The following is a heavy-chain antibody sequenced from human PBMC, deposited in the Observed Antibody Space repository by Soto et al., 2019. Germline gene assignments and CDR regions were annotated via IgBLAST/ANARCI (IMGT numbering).Heavy chain of an antibody. V-gene: IGHV4-31*03. Sequence: QVQLQESGPGLVKPSQTLSLTCTVSDGSINSGGYCWSWIRQHPGKGLDWIGCISYGGSTSYNPSLKSRATISVDTSKNQFSLKLTSVTAADTAVYYCSRGILVWGQGALITVSS. J-gene: IGHJ4*02. CDR2: ISYGGST. D-gene: IGHD5-18*01. CDR3: SRGILV. CDR1: DGSINSGGYC.